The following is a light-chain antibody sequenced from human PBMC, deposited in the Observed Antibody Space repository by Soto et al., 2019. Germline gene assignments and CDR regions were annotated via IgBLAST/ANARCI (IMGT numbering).Light chain of an antibody. J-gene: IGKJ5*01. CDR1: QSVSYF. CDR2: DAS. CDR3: QQRFKWPPIT. Sequence: EIVLTQSPATPSLSPGDRATLSCRASQSVSYFLAWYQQRPGQAPRLLIYDASKRATGISARFSGSGSGTDFTLTISSLEPEDFAVYYCQQRFKWPPITFGQGTRLEIK. V-gene: IGKV3-11*01.